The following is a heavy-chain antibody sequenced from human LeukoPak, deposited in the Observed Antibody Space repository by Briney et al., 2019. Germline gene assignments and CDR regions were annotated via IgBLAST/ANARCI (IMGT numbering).Heavy chain of an antibody. V-gene: IGHV1-2*02. J-gene: IGHJ4*02. CDR1: GYTFTGYY. CDR3: ARDMVAGLSDC. D-gene: IGHD6-19*01. Sequence: ASVKVSCEASGYTFTGYYVHWIRQAPGQGLEWMGWINFNSGGTDYAQNFQGRVTMTRDASISTAYMELTSLRSDDTAMYYCARDMVAGLSDCWGQGTLVTVSS. CDR2: INFNSGGT.